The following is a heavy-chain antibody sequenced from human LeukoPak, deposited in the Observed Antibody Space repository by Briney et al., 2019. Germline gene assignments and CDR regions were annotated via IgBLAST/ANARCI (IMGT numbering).Heavy chain of an antibody. Sequence: SETLSLTCTVSGGSITTYYWTWIRQPPGKGLEWIGYIYYSGSTNYNPSLKSRVTMSLDTSKNQFSLKLSSVTAADTAVYYCARAVISFGAAVAKGFDCWGQGTLVTVSS. V-gene: IGHV4-59*01. CDR3: ARAVISFGAAVAKGFDC. CDR1: GGSITTYY. D-gene: IGHD3-16*01. CDR2: IYYSGST. J-gene: IGHJ4*02.